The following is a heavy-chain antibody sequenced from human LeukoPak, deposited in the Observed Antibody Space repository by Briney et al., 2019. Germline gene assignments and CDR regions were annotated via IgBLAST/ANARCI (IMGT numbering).Heavy chain of an antibody. CDR1: GYTFTSYG. V-gene: IGHV1-18*01. Sequence: ASVTVSYKASGYTFTSYGISWVRQAPGQGLEWMGWISAYNGNTNYAQKLQGRVTITTDTSTSTAYMELSSLRSEDTAVYYCASLYYDSSGYTNGLDYWGQGTLVTVSS. CDR2: ISAYNGNT. D-gene: IGHD3-22*01. CDR3: ASLYYDSSGYTNGLDY. J-gene: IGHJ4*02.